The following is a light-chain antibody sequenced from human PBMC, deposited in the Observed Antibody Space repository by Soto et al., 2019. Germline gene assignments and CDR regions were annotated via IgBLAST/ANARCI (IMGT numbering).Light chain of an antibody. J-gene: IGLJ2*01. CDR3: AAWDDSLKVV. V-gene: IGLV1-44*01. CDR1: SSSIGSNT. Sequence: QSVLTQPSSASGTPGQRVTISCSGSSSSIGSNTVNWYQQFPGTAPKLLIYNSHQRPSGVPDRFSGSKSGTSASLAISGLQSEDEADYYCAAWDDSLKVVFGGGTKVTVL. CDR2: NSH.